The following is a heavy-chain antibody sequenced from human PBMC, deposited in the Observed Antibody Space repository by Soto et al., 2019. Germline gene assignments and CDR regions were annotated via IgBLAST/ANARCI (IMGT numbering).Heavy chain of an antibody. CDR3: ARKSEGLTSSFHC. CDR1: GFTFTRYS. Sequence: GRSMRLSCAASGFTFTRYSMNSVRQAPGKGLEWVSSIRSTTNYIYYGDSMKGRFTISRDNAKNSLYLEMNSLRAEDTAVYYCARKSEGLTSSFHCWGQGSLVTVSS. J-gene: IGHJ4*01. V-gene: IGHV3-21*06. CDR2: IRSTTNYI.